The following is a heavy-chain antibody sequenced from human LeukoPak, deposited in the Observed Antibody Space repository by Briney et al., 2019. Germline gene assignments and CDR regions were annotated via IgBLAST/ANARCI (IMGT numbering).Heavy chain of an antibody. CDR3: ARAKDSSSWYWGYYYYGMDV. CDR2: ISSSSSYI. CDR1: GFTLSSYS. V-gene: IGHV3-21*01. Sequence: PGGSLRLSCAASGFTLSSYSMNWVRQAPGKGLEWVSSISSSSSYIYYADSVKGRFTISRDNSKNTLYLQMNSLRAEDTAVYYCARAKDSSSWYWGYYYYGMDVWGQGTTVTVSS. D-gene: IGHD6-13*01. J-gene: IGHJ6*02.